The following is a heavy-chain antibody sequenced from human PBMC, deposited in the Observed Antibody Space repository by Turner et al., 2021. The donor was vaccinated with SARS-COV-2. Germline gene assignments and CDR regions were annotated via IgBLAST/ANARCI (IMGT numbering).Heavy chain of an antibody. CDR1: GFTFNNYA. CDR3: ARDLRRYATAAFDV. D-gene: IGHD3-9*01. J-gene: IGHJ3*01. CDR2: ISYDGGNT. Sequence: QVQLVESGGGVVQPGRSLRLSCAASGFTFNNYAFHWVRQAPGKGLEWMSVISYDGGNTYFADSLKDRFTISRDNSKNTLYLQMNSLRAEDTAVYYCARDLRRYATAAFDVWGQGTMVTVSS. V-gene: IGHV3-30*04.